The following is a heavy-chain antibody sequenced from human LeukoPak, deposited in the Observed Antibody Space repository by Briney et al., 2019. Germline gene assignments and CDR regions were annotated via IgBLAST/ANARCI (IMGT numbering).Heavy chain of an antibody. CDR2: IYYSGST. D-gene: IGHD3-16*02. Sequence: PSETLSLTCTVSGGSISSYYWSGIRQPPGKGLEWSGYIYYSGSTNYNPSLKSRVTISVDTSKNQFSLKLSSVTAADTAVYYCARAHYYDYVWGSYRPYYFDYWGQRTLVTVSS. V-gene: IGHV4-59*01. CDR1: GGSISSYY. J-gene: IGHJ4*02. CDR3: ARAHYYDYVWGSYRPYYFDY.